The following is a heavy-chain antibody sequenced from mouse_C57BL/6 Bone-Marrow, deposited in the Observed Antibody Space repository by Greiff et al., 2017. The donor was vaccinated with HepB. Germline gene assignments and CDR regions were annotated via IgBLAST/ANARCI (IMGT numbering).Heavy chain of an antibody. V-gene: IGHV1-15*01. CDR3: TRSCGIYFGYWYFDV. Sequence: QVQLQQSGAELVRPGASVTLSCKASGYTFTDYEMHWVKQTPVHGLEWIGAIDPETGGTAYNQKFKGKAILTADKSSSTAYMELRSLTSEDSAVYYCTRSCGIYFGYWYFDVWGTGTTVTVSS. CDR2: IDPETGGT. D-gene: IGHD2-1*01. J-gene: IGHJ1*03. CDR1: GYTFTDYE.